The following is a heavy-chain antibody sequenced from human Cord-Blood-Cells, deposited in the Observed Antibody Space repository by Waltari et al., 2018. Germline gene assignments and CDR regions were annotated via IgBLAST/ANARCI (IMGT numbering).Heavy chain of an antibody. J-gene: IGHJ2*01. CDR2: IYSGGST. CDR3: ARGSTGDGYWYFDL. D-gene: IGHD7-27*01. CDR1: GFTVSRHY. V-gene: IGHV3-53*04. Sequence: EVQLVESGGGLVQPGGSLRLSCHASGFTVSRHYMTWVRQAPGKGLEWVSVIYSGGSTYYADSVKGRFTISRHNSKNTLYLQMNSLRAEDTAVYYCARGSTGDGYWYFDLWGRGTLVTVSS.